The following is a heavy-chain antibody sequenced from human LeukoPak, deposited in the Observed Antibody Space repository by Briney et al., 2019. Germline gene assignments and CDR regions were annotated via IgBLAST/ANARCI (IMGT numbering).Heavy chain of an antibody. CDR1: GFTFSSYS. CDR3: AKDVSRTAMAPNWFDP. Sequence: GGSLRLSCAASGFTFSSYSMNWVRQAPGKGLEWVSYISSSSSTIYYADSVKGRFTISRDNAKNSLYLQMNSLRAEDTAVYYCAKDVSRTAMAPNWFDPWGQGTLVTVSS. J-gene: IGHJ5*02. D-gene: IGHD5-18*01. CDR2: ISSSSSTI. V-gene: IGHV3-48*01.